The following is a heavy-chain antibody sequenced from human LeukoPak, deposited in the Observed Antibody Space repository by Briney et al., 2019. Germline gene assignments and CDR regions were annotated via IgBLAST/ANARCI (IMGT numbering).Heavy chain of an antibody. V-gene: IGHV3-30*07. D-gene: IGHD2-2*01. Sequence: GGSLRLSCVASGFTFSNYAMHWVRQAPGKGLEWVAVISYGGSNKYYADSVKGRFTISRDNAKNTLYLQMNSLRAEDTAVYYCAHGSMYQLDYWGQGTLVTVSS. CDR3: AHGSMYQLDY. CDR2: ISYGGSNK. J-gene: IGHJ4*02. CDR1: GFTFSNYA.